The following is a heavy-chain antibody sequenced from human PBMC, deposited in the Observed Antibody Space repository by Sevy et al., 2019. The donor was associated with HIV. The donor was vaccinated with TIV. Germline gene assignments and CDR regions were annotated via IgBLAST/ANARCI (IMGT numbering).Heavy chain of an antibody. J-gene: IGHJ3*01. Sequence: GGSLRLSCAASGFTFNTHAMNWVRQAPGKGLEWVSVISGPGYGTNYADSVKGRFTISRDNSKNTLYLQMNSLRDDDSAVYYCAKALNPALESMLEVNLRSLKGFDVWGQGTMVTASS. CDR3: AKALNPALESMLEVNLRSLKGFDV. D-gene: IGHD3-22*01. V-gene: IGHV3-23*01. CDR1: GFTFNTHA. CDR2: ISGPGYGT.